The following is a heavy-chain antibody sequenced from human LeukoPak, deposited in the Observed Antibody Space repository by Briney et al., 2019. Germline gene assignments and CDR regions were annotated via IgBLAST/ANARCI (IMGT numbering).Heavy chain of an antibody. D-gene: IGHD4-17*01. CDR2: ISSNGDST. Sequence: GGSLRLSCAVSGFTFSTYTMHWVRQAPGKGLEYVSAISSNGDSTYYANSVKGRFTISRDNSKNTLYLQMGSLRTEDMAVYYCARVYGGNPRDAFDIWGQGTMVTVSS. V-gene: IGHV3-64*01. CDR1: GFTFSTYT. J-gene: IGHJ3*02. CDR3: ARVYGGNPRDAFDI.